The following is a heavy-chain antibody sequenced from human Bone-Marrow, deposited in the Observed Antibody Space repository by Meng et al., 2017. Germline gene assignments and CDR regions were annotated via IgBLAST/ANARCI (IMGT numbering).Heavy chain of an antibody. J-gene: IGHJ4*02. D-gene: IGHD6-13*01. V-gene: IGHV1-2*06. CDR3: ARDEDISAAGKLFGDY. CDR2: IDPKSGDT. Sequence: VQMVQSWAELKTPGALCKVSFKLSGYTFPDYCLPWVRRAPGQGLEWMGRIDPKSGDTHYAQRLQGRVTMTGDTSISTAYMELSGLRSDDTAMYYCARDEDISAAGKLFGDYWGQGTLVTVSS. CDR1: GYTFPDYC.